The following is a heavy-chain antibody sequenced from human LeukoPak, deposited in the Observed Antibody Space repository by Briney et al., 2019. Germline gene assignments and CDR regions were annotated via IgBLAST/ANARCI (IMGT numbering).Heavy chain of an antibody. V-gene: IGHV3-53*01. Sequence: GGSLRLSCAASGFTVSSNSMSWVRQAPGKGLEWVSIIYSGGSTYYADSVKGRFTISRDNSKNTLYLQMNSLRAEDTAVYYCARDAGYFYFDYWGQGTLVTVSP. CDR1: GFTVSSNS. J-gene: IGHJ4*02. CDR2: IYSGGST. CDR3: ARDAGYFYFDY. D-gene: IGHD3-9*01.